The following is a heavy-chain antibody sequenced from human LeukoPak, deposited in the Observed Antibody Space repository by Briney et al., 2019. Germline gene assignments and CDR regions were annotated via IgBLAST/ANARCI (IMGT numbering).Heavy chain of an antibody. CDR2: FDPEDGET. CDR3: ATSSSSGSYYGENWFDP. CDR1: GYTLTELS. J-gene: IGHJ5*02. Sequence: ASVKVSCKVSGYTLTELSMHWVRQAPGEGLEWMGGFDPEDGETTYAQKFQGRVTMTEDTSTDTAYMELSSLRSEDTAVYYCATSSSSGSYYGENWFDPWGQGTLVTVSS. D-gene: IGHD3-10*01. V-gene: IGHV1-24*01.